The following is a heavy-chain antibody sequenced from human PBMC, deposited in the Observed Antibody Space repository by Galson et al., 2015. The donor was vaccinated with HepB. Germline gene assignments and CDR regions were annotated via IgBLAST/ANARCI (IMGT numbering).Heavy chain of an antibody. J-gene: IGHJ6*02. Sequence: SLILPCAASGFTFSIAAMYWVRQAPDKGLEFVAATSYDGQSKYYADSVRGRFTISRDNSKTPLDLQMNSLRVEDTALYYCAKDWGLGVWGQGTTVTVSS. CDR3: AKDWGLGV. D-gene: IGHD3-16*01. CDR1: GFTFSIAA. V-gene: IGHV3-30-3*02. CDR2: TSYDGQSK.